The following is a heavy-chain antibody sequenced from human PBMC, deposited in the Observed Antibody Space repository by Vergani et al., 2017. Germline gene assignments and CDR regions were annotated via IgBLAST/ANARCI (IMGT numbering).Heavy chain of an antibody. CDR3: AGPKGSSAYYYGGFDY. J-gene: IGHJ4*02. CDR1: GFTFSTYA. CDR2: ISSDGGST. V-gene: IGHV3-23*01. D-gene: IGHD3-22*01. Sequence: EVQLLESGGGLVQPGGSLRLSCAASGFTFSTYAMTWVRQAPGKGLEWVSTISSDGGSTYYADSVKGRFTISRDNSKNTLSLQMNSLTAEDTAIYYCAGPKGSSAYYYGGFDYWGQGSLVTVSS.